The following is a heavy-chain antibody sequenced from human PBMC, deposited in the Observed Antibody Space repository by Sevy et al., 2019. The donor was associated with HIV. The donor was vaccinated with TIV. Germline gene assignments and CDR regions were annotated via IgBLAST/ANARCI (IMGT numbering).Heavy chain of an antibody. CDR1: GFTFSNAW. V-gene: IGHV3-15*01. CDR2: IKNRSDGGTR. J-gene: IGHJ4*02. Sequence: GGSLRLSCTASGFTFSNAWMSWVRQVPRKGLEWIGRIKNRSDGGTRDYGAPGKGRFTISRDDSKNTLFLHMNSLRTDDTALYYCTTEYPSGPFDFWGQGALVTVSS. CDR3: TTEYPSGPFDF.